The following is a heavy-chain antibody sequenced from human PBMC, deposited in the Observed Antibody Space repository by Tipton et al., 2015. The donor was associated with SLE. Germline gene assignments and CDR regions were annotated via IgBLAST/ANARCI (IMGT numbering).Heavy chain of an antibody. CDR1: GFPFSSYS. CDR2: ISSAGGSGTST. CDR3: ARRELLWPMDAFDI. D-gene: IGHD3-10*01. J-gene: IGHJ3*02. V-gene: IGHV3-23*01. Sequence: SLRLSCAASGFPFSSYSLNWVRQAPGKGLEWVSTISSAGGSGTSTYYTESVRGRFTISRDNSKNTLSLQMNSLTAEDTAVYYCARRELLWPMDAFDIWGQGTRVIVSS.